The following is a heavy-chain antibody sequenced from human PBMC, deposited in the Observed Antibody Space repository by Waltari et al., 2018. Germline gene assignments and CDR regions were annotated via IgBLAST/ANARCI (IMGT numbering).Heavy chain of an antibody. CDR1: GNSTRHGYY. V-gene: IGHV4-38-2*01. D-gene: IGHD6-13*01. CDR3: ARRGSSPDY. CDR2: IYHSGIT. J-gene: IGHJ4*02. Sequence: QVQLQESGPVLVKASATLSLTCAASGNSTRHGYYWGWIRQPPGKGLEWIGSIYHSGITYYNPSLKSRVTISVDTSKNQFSLKLSSVTAADTAVYYCARRGSSPDYWGQGTLVTVSS.